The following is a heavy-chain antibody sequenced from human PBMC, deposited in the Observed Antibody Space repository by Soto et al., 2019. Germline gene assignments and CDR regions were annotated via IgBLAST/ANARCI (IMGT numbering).Heavy chain of an antibody. CDR3: ATRKQQLVKDAFDI. CDR2: FDPEDGET. J-gene: IGHJ3*02. V-gene: IGHV1-24*01. D-gene: IGHD6-13*01. CDR1: GYTLTELS. Sequence: ASVKVSCKVSGYTLTELSMHWVRQAPGKGLEWMGGFDPEDGETIYAQKFQGRVTMTEDTSTDTAYMELSSLRSEDTAVYYCATRKQQLVKDAFDIWGQGTMVTVSS.